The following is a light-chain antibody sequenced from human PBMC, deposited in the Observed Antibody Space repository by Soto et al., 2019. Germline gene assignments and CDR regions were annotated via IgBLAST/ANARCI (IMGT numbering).Light chain of an antibody. V-gene: IGLV2-8*01. CDR2: EVS. CDR1: STDVGGYNY. Sequence: QSVLAQPPSAAGSPGQSVTISCTGTSTDVGGYNYVSWYQQYPGKAPKLMIYEVSKRPSGVPDRFSGPKSGNTASLTVSGLQAEDEADYYCSSYGGGYNYVFGTGTKVTVL. J-gene: IGLJ1*01. CDR3: SSYGGGYNYV.